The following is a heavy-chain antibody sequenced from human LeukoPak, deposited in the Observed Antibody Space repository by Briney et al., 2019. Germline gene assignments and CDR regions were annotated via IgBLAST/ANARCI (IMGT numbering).Heavy chain of an antibody. CDR1: GYSISSGYY. CDR2: IYHSGST. CDR3: ARDRRNIVVVPAAGGDPLDH. V-gene: IGHV4-38-2*02. J-gene: IGHJ4*02. Sequence: SETLSLTCAVSGYSISSGYYWGWIRQPPWKGLEWIGSIYHSGSTYYNPSLKSRVTISVDTSKNQFSLKLSSVTAADTAVYYCARDRRNIVVVPAAGGDPLDHWGQGTLVTVSS. D-gene: IGHD2-2*01.